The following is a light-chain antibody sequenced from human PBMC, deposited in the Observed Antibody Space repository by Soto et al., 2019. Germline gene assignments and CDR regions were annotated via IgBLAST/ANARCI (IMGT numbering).Light chain of an antibody. V-gene: IGKV3-20*01. CDR2: GAS. J-gene: IGKJ2*01. CDR1: QSVSSSY. Sequence: EIVLTQSPGTLSLSPGERATLSCRASQSVSSSYLAWYQQNPGQAPRLLIYGASSRATGIPDRLSGSGSGTDFTLTISRLEPEDFAVYYCQQYGSSPMYTFGQGTKLEIK. CDR3: QQYGSSPMYT.